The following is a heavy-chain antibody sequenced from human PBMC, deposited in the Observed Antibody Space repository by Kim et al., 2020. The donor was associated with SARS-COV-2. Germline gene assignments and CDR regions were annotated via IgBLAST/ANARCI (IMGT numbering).Heavy chain of an antibody. D-gene: IGHD1-26*01. V-gene: IGHV4-34*01. J-gene: IGHJ5*01. Sequence: NPSLKSRVTMSGDTSKKQFSLKLTSVTAADTATYYCARLFTHGGGYWWFYSWGQGTLVTVSS. CDR3: ARLFTHGGGYWWFYS.